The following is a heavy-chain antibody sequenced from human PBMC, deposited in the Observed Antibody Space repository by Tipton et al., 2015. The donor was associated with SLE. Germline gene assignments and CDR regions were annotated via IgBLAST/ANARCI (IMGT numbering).Heavy chain of an antibody. CDR2: FYYSGST. V-gene: IGHV4-59*01. CDR1: GGSITTYY. CDR3: ARAWSGYSSSYFDL. J-gene: IGHJ2*01. Sequence: LRLSCAVSGGSITTYYWSWIRQSPGKGLEWIGYFYYSGSTKYNPSLKSRVTMSVDTSKNHFSVKLSSVTAADTAIYYCARAWSGYSSSYFDLWGRGTLVTVSS. D-gene: IGHD3-3*01.